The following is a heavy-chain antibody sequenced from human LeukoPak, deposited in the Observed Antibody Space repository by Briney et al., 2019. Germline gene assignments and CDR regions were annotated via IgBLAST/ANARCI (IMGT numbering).Heavy chain of an antibody. J-gene: IGHJ4*02. CDR1: TFTFSNYE. CDR2: ISRSGSTI. CDR3: ASGYDLPY. Sequence: QPGGSLRLSCAASTFTFSNYEMNWVRQAPGKGLEWISYISRSGSTIHYADSVKGRFTISRDNAKNSLYLQMNSLRAEDTAVYYCASGYDLPYWGQGTLVTVSS. D-gene: IGHD5-12*01. V-gene: IGHV3-48*03.